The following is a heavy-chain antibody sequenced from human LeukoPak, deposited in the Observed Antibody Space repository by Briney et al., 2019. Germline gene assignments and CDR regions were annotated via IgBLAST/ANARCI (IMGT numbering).Heavy chain of an antibody. Sequence: GASVKVYCKASGYTFTSYGISWVRQAPGQGLEWMGWISAYNGNTNYAQKPQGRVTMTTDTSTSTAYMELRSLRSDDTAVYYCARESADSSGYYCRHWGQGTLVTVSS. D-gene: IGHD3-22*01. CDR1: GYTFTSYG. J-gene: IGHJ4*02. V-gene: IGHV1-18*01. CDR3: ARESADSSGYYCRH. CDR2: ISAYNGNT.